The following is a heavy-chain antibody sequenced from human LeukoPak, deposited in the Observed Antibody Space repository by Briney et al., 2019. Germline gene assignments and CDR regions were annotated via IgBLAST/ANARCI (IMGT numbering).Heavy chain of an antibody. CDR2: INPSGGST. D-gene: IGHD3-16*01. J-gene: IGHJ4*02. Sequence: VSVKASCKASGYTFTSYYMHWVRQAPGQGLEWMGIINPSGGSTSYAQKFQGRVTMTRDTSTSTVYMEQSSLRSEDTAVYYCARDSVLGDFDYWGQGTLVTVSS. CDR3: ARDSVLGDFDY. V-gene: IGHV1-46*01. CDR1: GYTFTSYY.